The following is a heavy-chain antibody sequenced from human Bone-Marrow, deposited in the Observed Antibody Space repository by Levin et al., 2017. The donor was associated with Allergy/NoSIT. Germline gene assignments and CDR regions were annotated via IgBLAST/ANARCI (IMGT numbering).Heavy chain of an antibody. D-gene: IGHD5-18*01. CDR2: ISSDGSSK. CDR1: GFTFRSYG. V-gene: IGHV3-30*18. J-gene: IGHJ4*02. CDR3: AKTRGHSYGRPVDY. Sequence: LSLTCVGSGFTFRSYGIHWVRQAPGKGLEWVAVISSDGSSKYYADSVKGRFTISRDNSENTLYLQMNSLRIEDPAMYYCAKTRGHSYGRPVDYWGQGTLVIVSS.